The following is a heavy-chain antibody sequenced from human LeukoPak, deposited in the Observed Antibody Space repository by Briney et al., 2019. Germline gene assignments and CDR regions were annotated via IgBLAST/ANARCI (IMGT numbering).Heavy chain of an antibody. CDR3: ARGYYKDIVVVVAATQDWFDP. D-gene: IGHD2-15*01. V-gene: IGHV1-2*02. Sequence: ASVKVSCKASGYTFTGYYMHWVRQAPGQGLEWMGWINPNSGGTNYAQKFQGRVTMTRDTSISTAYMGLSRLRSDDTAVYYCARGYYKDIVVVVAATQDWFDPWGQGTLVTVSS. CDR2: INPNSGGT. J-gene: IGHJ5*02. CDR1: GYTFTGYY.